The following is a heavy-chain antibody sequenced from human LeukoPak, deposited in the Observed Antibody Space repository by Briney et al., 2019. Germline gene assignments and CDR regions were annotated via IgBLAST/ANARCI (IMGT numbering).Heavy chain of an antibody. CDR2: IYTSGST. CDR3: ARRPIVGSKGFYFDP. CDR1: GGSISSYY. Sequence: PSETLSLTCTVSGGSISSYYWSWIRQPAGKGLEWIGRIYTSGSTNYNPSLKSRVTMSVDTSKNQFSLKLASLTAADTAFYYCARRPIVGSKGFYFDPWGQGTLVTVSS. J-gene: IGHJ5*02. V-gene: IGHV4-4*07. D-gene: IGHD2-21*01.